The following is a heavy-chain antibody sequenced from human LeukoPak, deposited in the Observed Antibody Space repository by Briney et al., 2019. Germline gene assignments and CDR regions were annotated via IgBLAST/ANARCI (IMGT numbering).Heavy chain of an antibody. J-gene: IGHJ5*02. D-gene: IGHD1-26*01. Sequence: ASVKVSCKASGYTFTGYYIHWVRQAPGQGLEWMGWINPDSGDTNYAQNFQGRVTMTRDTSINTVYTDLSRLTSDDTAVYYCARGRLRIVGATSLEQNWFDPWGQGNLVTVSS. CDR3: ARGRLRIVGATSLEQNWFDP. CDR2: INPDSGDT. CDR1: GYTFTGYY. V-gene: IGHV1-2*02.